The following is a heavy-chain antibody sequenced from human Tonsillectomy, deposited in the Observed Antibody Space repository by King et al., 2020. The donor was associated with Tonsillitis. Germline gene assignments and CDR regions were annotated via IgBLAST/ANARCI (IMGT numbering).Heavy chain of an antibody. Sequence: QLQESGPGLVKPSETLSLTCAVSGYSISSGYYWGWIRQPPGKGLEWIGSIYHSGSTYYNPSLKSRVTISVDTSKNQFSLKLSSVTAADTAVYYCARDQIYYASSGYYVYYFDYWGQGTLVTVSS. CDR2: IYHSGST. CDR3: ARDQIYYASSGYYVYYFDY. D-gene: IGHD3-22*01. CDR1: GYSISSGYY. J-gene: IGHJ4*02. V-gene: IGHV4-38-2*02.